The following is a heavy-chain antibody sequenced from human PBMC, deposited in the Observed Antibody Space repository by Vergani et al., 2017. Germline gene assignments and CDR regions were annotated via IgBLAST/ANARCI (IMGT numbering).Heavy chain of an antibody. J-gene: IGHJ5*02. D-gene: IGHD6-13*01. CDR3: AKELGSRTWWGWFDP. CDR2: IQYDGSNK. Sequence: QVQLVESGGGVVQPGGSLRLSCAASGFTFSSYGMHWVRQAPGKGLEWVAFIQYDGSNKYYADSVKGRFTISRDNSKNTLYLQMNSLRTEDTAVYYCAKELGSRTWWGWFDPWGQGTLVTVSS. CDR1: GFTFSSYG. V-gene: IGHV3-30*02.